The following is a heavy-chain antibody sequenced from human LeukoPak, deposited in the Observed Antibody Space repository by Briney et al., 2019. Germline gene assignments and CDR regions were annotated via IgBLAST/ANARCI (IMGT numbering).Heavy chain of an antibody. Sequence: SVKVSCKASGGTFSSYAISWVRQAPGQGLEWMGRIIPILGIANYAQKFQGRVTITADKSTSTAYMELNSLRAEDTAVYYCAKGVTTGLYYYGMDVWGQGTTVTVSS. CDR3: AKGVTTGLYYYGMDV. J-gene: IGHJ6*02. D-gene: IGHD4-17*01. CDR1: GGTFSSYA. CDR2: IIPILGIA. V-gene: IGHV1-69*04.